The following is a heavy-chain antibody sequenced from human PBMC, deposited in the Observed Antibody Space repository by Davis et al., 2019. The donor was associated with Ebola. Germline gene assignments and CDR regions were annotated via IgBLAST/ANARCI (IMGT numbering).Heavy chain of an antibody. D-gene: IGHD2-2*02. CDR1: GFTFSSYW. CDR2: INSDGSST. CDR3: ARDSLFYCSSTSCYTDVFDI. Sequence: GESLKISCVASGFTFSSYWMHWVRQAPGKGLVWVSRINSDGSSTSYADSVKGRFTISRDNAKNTLYLQMNSLRAEDTAVYYCARDSLFYCSSTSCYTDVFDIWGQGTMVTVSS. J-gene: IGHJ3*02. V-gene: IGHV3-74*01.